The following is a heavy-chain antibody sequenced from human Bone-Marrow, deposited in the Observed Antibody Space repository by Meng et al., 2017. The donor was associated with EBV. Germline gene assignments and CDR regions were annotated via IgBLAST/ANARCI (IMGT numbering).Heavy chain of an antibody. CDR1: GGSLSYSY. V-gene: IGHV4-34*01. Sequence: QVQLQQGGAGLLKPSDTMSLNCAVDGGSLSYSYWNWIRQSPGKGLEWIGEINHSGNADYNPSLKSRVTISVDTSKNHFSLKLSSVTAADTAVYYCARGVWDHWGQGILVTVSS. J-gene: IGHJ4*02. CDR3: ARGVWDH. CDR2: INHSGNA. D-gene: IGHD1-26*01.